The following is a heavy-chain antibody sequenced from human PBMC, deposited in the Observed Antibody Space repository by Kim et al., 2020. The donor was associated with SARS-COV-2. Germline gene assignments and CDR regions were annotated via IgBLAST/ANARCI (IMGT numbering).Heavy chain of an antibody. J-gene: IGHJ6*02. CDR2: INHSGST. V-gene: IGHV4-34*01. CDR3: ARFPTLPLYGMDV. Sequence: SETLSLTCAVYGGSFSGYYWSWIRQPPGKGLEWIGEINHSGSTNYNPSLKSRVTISVDTSKNQFSLKLSSVTAADTAVYYCARFPTLPLYGMDVWGQGTTVTVSS. CDR1: GGSFSGYY.